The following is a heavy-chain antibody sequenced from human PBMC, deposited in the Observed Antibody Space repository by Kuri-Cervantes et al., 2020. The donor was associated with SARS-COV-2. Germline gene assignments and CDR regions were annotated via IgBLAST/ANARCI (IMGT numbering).Heavy chain of an antibody. J-gene: IGHJ4*02. D-gene: IGHD6-19*01. CDR1: GGSISSGGYY. CDR3: ARQFSQWLVWY. CDR2: IYYSGST. V-gene: IGHV4-39*01. Sequence: SETLSLTCTVSGGSISSGGYYWSWIRQPPGKGLEWIGSIYYSGSTYYNPSLKSRVTISVDTSKNQFSLKLSPVTAADTAVYYCARQFSQWLVWYWGQGTLVTVSS.